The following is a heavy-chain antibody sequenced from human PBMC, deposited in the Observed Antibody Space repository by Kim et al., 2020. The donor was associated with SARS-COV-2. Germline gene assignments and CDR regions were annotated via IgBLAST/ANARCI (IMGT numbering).Heavy chain of an antibody. V-gene: IGHV3-53*04. Sequence: STYYADSVKGRLTISRHNSKNTLYLQMNSLRAEDTAVYYCARVQKWRFDYWGQGTLVTVSS. J-gene: IGHJ4*02. CDR2: ST. D-gene: IGHD1-26*01. CDR3: ARVQKWRFDY.